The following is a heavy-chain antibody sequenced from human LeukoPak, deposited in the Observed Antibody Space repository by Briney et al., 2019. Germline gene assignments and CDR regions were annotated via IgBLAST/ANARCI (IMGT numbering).Heavy chain of an antibody. CDR1: GGSISSYY. D-gene: IGHD3-10*01. CDR2: IYYSGST. V-gene: IGHV4-59*01. Sequence: SAALSLTYTVSGGSISSYYWRWIRPPPGKGVEWIGSIYYSGSTNYNPSLKSRVTISVDTSKNQFSLKLSSVTAADTAVYYCARDWVTMVRGVTNYWYFDLWGRGTLVTVSS. CDR3: ARDWVTMVRGVTNYWYFDL. J-gene: IGHJ2*01.